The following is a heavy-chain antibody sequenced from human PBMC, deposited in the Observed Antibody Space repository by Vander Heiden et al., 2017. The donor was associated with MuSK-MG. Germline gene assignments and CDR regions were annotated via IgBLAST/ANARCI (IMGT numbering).Heavy chain of an antibody. Sequence: EVQLVESGGGLVTPGGSLRLSCSASAFTFSSYGMNWVRQARGKGLEWGSSISSSSSYIYYADSVKGRFTISRDNAKNSLYLQMNSLRAEDTAVYYCARDKSVAGRFDYWGQGTLVTVSS. V-gene: IGHV3-21*01. J-gene: IGHJ4*02. CDR2: ISSSSSYI. D-gene: IGHD6-19*01. CDR3: ARDKSVAGRFDY. CDR1: AFTFSSYG.